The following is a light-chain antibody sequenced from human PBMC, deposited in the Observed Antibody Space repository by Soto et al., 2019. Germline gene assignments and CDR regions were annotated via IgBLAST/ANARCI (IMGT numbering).Light chain of an antibody. CDR1: QSISSN. Sequence: EIVMTQSPAILSVSPGERVTLSCRANQSISSNLAWYQQKPGHTPRLLIYGATTRATGIPARFSGSGSGTDFTLTINSLQSEDFAVYYCQQYNNWPPWTFGQGTKVEIK. V-gene: IGKV3D-15*01. J-gene: IGKJ1*01. CDR2: GAT. CDR3: QQYNNWPPWT.